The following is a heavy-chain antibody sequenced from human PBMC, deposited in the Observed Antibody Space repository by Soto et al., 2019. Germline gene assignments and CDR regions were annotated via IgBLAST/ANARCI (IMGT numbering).Heavy chain of an antibody. CDR2: YHSGGST. CDR1: GVSLNTADTW. Sequence: QVQLQESGSGLVKPSQSLSLTCTVSGVSLNTADTWWSWIRQSPGKGLESIGNYHSGGSTYYDASFRSRVIISADTSNRQFSLKLSSVTVADTAVYFCVRSRQMESGNDYGLDVWGQGTTVTVSS. V-gene: IGHV4-30-4*01. CDR3: VRSRQMESGNDYGLDV. D-gene: IGHD1-1*01. J-gene: IGHJ6*02.